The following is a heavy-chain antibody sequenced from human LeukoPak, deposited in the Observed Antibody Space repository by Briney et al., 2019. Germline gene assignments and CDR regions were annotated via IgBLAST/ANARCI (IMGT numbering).Heavy chain of an antibody. J-gene: IGHJ4*02. D-gene: IGHD3-10*01. CDR1: GGSISSSSYY. V-gene: IGHV4-39*01. CDR2: IYYSGST. Sequence: SETLSLTCTVSGGSISSSSYYWGWIRQPPGKGLEWIGSIYYSGSTYYNPSLKSRVTISVDTSKNQFSLKLSSVTAADTAVYYCATELLWFGELLSLDYWGQGTLVTVSS. CDR3: ATELLWFGELLSLDY.